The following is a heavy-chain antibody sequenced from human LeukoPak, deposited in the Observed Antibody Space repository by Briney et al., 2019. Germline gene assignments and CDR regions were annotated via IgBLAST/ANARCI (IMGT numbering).Heavy chain of an antibody. CDR1: GDSVSSNSAA. CDR3: ARAYYSSTSCYLSYGMDV. D-gene: IGHD2-2*01. CDR2: TYYRSKWYN. Sequence: SQTLSLTFAISGDSVSSNSAAWNWLRQSPSRGLEWLGRTYYRSKWYNDYAVSVKSRITINPDTSKNQFSLQLNSVTPEDTAVYYCARAYYSSTSCYLSYGMDVWGQGTTVTVS. V-gene: IGHV6-1*01. J-gene: IGHJ6*02.